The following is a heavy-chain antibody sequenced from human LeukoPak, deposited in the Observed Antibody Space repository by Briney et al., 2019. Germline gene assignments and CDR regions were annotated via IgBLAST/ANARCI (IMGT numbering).Heavy chain of an antibody. V-gene: IGHV3-23*01. CDR1: GFIFSARA. CDR2: ITASGDST. CDR3: AKDRYDTSVWPYYYAMDV. Sequence: GGSLRLSCAASGFIFSARAMTWVRKAPGKGLEWVSYITASGDSTHYADSVKGRFIISRDSTKNTLYLHMNSLRAEDTAVYYCAKDRYDTSVWPYYYAMDVWGQGTTVTVSS. D-gene: IGHD3-22*01. J-gene: IGHJ6*02.